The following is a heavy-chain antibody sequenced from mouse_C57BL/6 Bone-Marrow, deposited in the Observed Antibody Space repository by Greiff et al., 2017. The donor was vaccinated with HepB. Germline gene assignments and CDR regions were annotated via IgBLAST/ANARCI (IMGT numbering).Heavy chain of an antibody. CDR3: ARRAYYSNFDY. CDR2: IDPSDSET. V-gene: IGHV1-52*01. J-gene: IGHJ2*01. CDR1: GYTFTSYW. D-gene: IGHD2-5*01. Sequence: QVQLQQPGAELVRPGSSVKLSCKASGYTFTSYWMHWVKQRPIQGLEWIGNIDPSDSETHYNQKFKDKATLTVDKSSSTAYMQLSSLTSEDSAVYYCARRAYYSNFDYWGQGTTLTVSS.